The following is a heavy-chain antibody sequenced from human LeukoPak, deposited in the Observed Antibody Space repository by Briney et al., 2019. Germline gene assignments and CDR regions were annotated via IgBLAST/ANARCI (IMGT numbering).Heavy chain of an antibody. CDR3: ARDGCGNNYMDV. V-gene: IGHV3-53*01. J-gene: IGHJ6*03. D-gene: IGHD1/OR15-1a*01. CDR2: IYGGGTT. Sequence: PGGSLRLSCAASGFTVSSNFMSWVRQAPGKGLEWVSVIYGGGTTYYADSVKGRFTISRDNSKNTLSLQMNSLRAEDTAVYYCARDGCGNNYMDVWGKGTTVTVSS. CDR1: GFTVSSNF.